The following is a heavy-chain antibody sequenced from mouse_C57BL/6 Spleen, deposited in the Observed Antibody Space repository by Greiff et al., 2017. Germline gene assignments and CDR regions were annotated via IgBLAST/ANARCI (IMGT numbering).Heavy chain of an antibody. CDR2: IHPSDSDT. CDR3: ATSVAVVAHFDY. V-gene: IGHV1-74*01. CDR1: GYTFTSYW. Sequence: QVQLQQPGAELVKPGASVKVSCKASGYTFTSYWMHWVKQRPGQGLEWIGRIHPSDSDTNYNQKFKGKATLTVDKSSSTAYMQLSSLTSEDSAVXYCATSVAVVAHFDYWGQGTTLTVSS. D-gene: IGHD1-1*01. J-gene: IGHJ2*01.